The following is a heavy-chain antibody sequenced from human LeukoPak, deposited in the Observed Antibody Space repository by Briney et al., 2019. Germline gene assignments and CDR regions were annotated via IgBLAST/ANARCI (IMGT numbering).Heavy chain of an antibody. CDR1: GYTFTSYT. V-gene: IGHV1-46*01. D-gene: IGHD1-26*01. J-gene: IGHJ3*02. CDR2: ITTSGGST. Sequence: GSAKVSCKASGYTFTSYTMHWVPQTPEQGLERMGIITTSGGSTTYAQTLQGRVTMTRETPTTTVHIELASLRSEDTAGYNGARDKWELTTKDAVDIWDQGTMVTVSS. CDR3: ARDKWELTTKDAVDI.